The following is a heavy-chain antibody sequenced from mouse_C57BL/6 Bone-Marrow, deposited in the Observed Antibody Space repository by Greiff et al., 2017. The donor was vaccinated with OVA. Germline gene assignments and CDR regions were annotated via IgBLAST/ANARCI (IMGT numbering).Heavy chain of an antibody. V-gene: IGHV1-76*01. CDR1: GYTFTDYY. J-gene: IGHJ1*03. CDR3: AREGYYYGSSYDWYFDV. CDR2: IYPGSGNT. Sequence: QVQLQQSGAELVRPGASVKLSCKASGYTFTDYYINWVKQRPGQGLEWIARIYPGSGNTYYNEKFKGKATLTAEKSSSTAYMQLSSLTSEDSAVYFCAREGYYYGSSYDWYFDVWGTGTTVTVSS. D-gene: IGHD1-1*01.